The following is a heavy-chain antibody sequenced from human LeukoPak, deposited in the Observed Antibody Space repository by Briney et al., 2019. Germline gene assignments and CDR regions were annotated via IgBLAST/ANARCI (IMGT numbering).Heavy chain of an antibody. CDR2: IYYSGST. D-gene: IGHD3-10*01. V-gene: IGHV4-59*01. CDR1: GGSISSYY. Sequence: SETLSLTCTVSGGSISSYYWSWIRQPPGKGLEWIGYIYYSGSTNYNPSLKSRVTISVDTSKNQFSLKLSSVTAADTAVYYCARTRPPRALSRYGSGSWYFDYWGQGTLVTVSS. CDR3: ARTRPPRALSRYGSGSWYFDY. J-gene: IGHJ4*02.